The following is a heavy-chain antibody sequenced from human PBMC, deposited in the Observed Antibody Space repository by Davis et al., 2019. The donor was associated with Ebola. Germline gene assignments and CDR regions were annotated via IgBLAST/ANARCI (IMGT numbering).Heavy chain of an antibody. Sequence: SETLSLTCAVSGGSISSGGYSWSWIRQPPGKGLEWIVYIYYSGSTYYNPSLKSRVTISVDTSKNQFSLKLSSVTAADTAVDYCDRGGGEGIWGQGTMVTVSS. CDR1: GGSISSGGYS. J-gene: IGHJ3*02. V-gene: IGHV4-30-4*07. D-gene: IGHD3-16*01. CDR3: DRGGGEGI. CDR2: IYYSGST.